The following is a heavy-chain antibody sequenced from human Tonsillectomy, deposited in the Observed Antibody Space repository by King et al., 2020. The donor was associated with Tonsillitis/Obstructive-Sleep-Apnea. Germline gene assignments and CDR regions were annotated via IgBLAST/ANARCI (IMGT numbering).Heavy chain of an antibody. CDR3: ARYFTGYCSGGNCYSSGENY. CDR1: GFTFSTYW. V-gene: IGHV3-7*04. CDR2: IKQDGSEK. Sequence: VQLVESGGGLVQPGGSLRLSCAASGFTFSTYWMTWVRQAPGKGLEWVANIKQDGSEKYYVESVKGRFTISRDNAKNSLYLQMNSLRPEDTAVYYCARYFTGYCSGGNCYSSGENYWGQGTLVTVSS. D-gene: IGHD2-15*01. J-gene: IGHJ4*02.